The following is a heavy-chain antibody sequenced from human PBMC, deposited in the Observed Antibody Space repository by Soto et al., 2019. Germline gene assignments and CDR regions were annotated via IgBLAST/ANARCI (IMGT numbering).Heavy chain of an antibody. V-gene: IGHV4-59*01. CDR2: IYYSGIT. D-gene: IGHD1-20*01. J-gene: IGHJ6*02. CDR1: GGNISNYY. Sequence: PSQTQSLTYTVSGGNISNYYWSWIRQPPGKGLEWIGYIYYSGITNYNPSLKSRVTISVDTSKNQFSLKLSSVTAADTAVYYCARYKSNYYYGMDVWGQGTTVTVS. CDR3: ARYKSNYYYGMDV.